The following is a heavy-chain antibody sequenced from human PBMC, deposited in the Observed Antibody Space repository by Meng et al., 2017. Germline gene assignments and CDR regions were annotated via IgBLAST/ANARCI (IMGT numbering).Heavy chain of an antibody. CDR2: ISAYNGNT. V-gene: IGHV1-18*01. J-gene: IGHJ4*02. Sequence: QVQLGESGAEGKKPGASVKVSCKASGYTFTSYGISWVRQAPGQGLEWMGWISAYNGNTNYAQKLQGRVTMTTDTSTSTAYMELRSLRSDDTAVYYCARSDTAMGSYYFDYWGQGTLVTVFS. D-gene: IGHD5-18*01. CDR1: GYTFTSYG. CDR3: ARSDTAMGSYYFDY.